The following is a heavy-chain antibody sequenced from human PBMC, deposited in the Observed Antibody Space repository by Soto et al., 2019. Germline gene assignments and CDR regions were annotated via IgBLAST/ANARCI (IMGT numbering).Heavy chain of an antibody. CDR3: ARDLLPQLAHSSGWVEGAFDI. J-gene: IGHJ3*02. Sequence: KFQGRVTITRDTSASTAYMELSSLRSEDTAVYYCARDLLPQLAHSSGWVEGAFDIWGQGTMVTVSS. V-gene: IGHV1-3*01. D-gene: IGHD6-19*01.